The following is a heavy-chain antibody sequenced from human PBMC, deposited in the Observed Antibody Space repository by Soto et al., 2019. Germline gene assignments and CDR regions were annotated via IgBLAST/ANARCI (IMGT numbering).Heavy chain of an antibody. Sequence: VQIQQWGAGPLRPLETLSLTCGVSAGSFSGYYWAWIRQPPGKGLEWIGEINDRGSINYNPSLKSRVSISLDTSKNHYSLNLRSVTAADTAVYYCARESHDILTGPPWVWYFDLWGRGTLVTVSS. V-gene: IGHV4-34*02. J-gene: IGHJ2*01. CDR3: ARESHDILTGPPWVWYFDL. D-gene: IGHD3-9*01. CDR1: AGSFSGYY. CDR2: INDRGSI.